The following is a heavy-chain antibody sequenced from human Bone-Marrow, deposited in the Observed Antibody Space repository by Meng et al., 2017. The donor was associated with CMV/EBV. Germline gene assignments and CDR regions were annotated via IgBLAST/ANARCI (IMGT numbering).Heavy chain of an antibody. Sequence: ASVKVSCKASGYTFTNYDINWVRQATGQGLEWMGWMNPNSGHTGYAQQFQGRVTMTRNTSISTAYMELSSLRSEDTAVYYCARVGVGVTIFGVVIINAFSWFDPWGQGTLVTVSS. CDR2: MNPNSGHT. D-gene: IGHD3-3*01. J-gene: IGHJ5*02. V-gene: IGHV1-8*01. CDR3: ARVGVGVTIFGVVIINAFSWFDP. CDR1: GYTFTNYD.